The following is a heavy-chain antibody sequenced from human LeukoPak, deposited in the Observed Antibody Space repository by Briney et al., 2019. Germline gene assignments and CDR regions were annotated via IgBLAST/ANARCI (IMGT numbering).Heavy chain of an antibody. CDR1: GYTFTSYV. J-gene: IGHJ5*02. V-gene: IGHV1-3*01. CDR2: INAGNGNT. D-gene: IGHD2-2*01. Sequence: ASVKVSCKASGYTFTSYVIHWVRQAPGQRLEWMGWINAGNGNTNYAQKFQGRVTMTRDTSISTAYMELSRLRSDDTAVYYCARGGVRGIVVVPAARTFDPWGQGTLVTVSS. CDR3: ARGGVRGIVVVPAARTFDP.